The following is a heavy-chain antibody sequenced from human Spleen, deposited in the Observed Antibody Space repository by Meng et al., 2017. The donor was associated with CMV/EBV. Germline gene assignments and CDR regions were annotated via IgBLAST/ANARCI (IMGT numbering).Heavy chain of an antibody. D-gene: IGHD2-2*01. CDR1: GFTFSNAW. Sequence: GESLKISCAASGFTFSNAWMSWVRQAPGKGLEWVGRIKSKTDGGTTDYAAPVKGRFTISRDDSKNTLYLQMNSLKTEDTAVYYCTTLPVIVVVPAAWGQGTLVTVSS. J-gene: IGHJ4*02. V-gene: IGHV3-15*01. CDR3: TTLPVIVVVPAA. CDR2: IKSKTDGGTT.